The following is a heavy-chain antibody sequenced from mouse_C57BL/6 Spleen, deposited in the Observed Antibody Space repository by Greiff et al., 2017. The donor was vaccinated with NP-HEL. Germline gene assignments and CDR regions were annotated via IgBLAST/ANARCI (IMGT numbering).Heavy chain of an antibody. CDR2: ISGGGGNT. V-gene: IGHV5-9*01. J-gene: IGHJ1*03. CDR3: ARKGYSNLYWYFDV. D-gene: IGHD2-5*01. Sequence: EVQLVESGGGLVKPGGSLKLSCAASGFTFSSYTMSWFRQTPEKRLEWVATISGGGGNTYYPDSVKGRFTISRDNAKNTLYLQMSSLRSEDTALYYCARKGYSNLYWYFDVWGTGTTVTVSS. CDR1: GFTFSSYT.